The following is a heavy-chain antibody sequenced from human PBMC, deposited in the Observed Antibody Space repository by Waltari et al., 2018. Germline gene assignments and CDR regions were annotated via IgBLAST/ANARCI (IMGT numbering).Heavy chain of an antibody. J-gene: IGHJ4*02. CDR3: ARGLYSNYHFDS. CDR1: GSTLSSYE. Sequence: EVQLVESGGGLVQPGGSLRLSCAASGSTLSSYEISWVRQAPGKGLKWVSYINKKGNIIDYADSVKGRFTISRDNAKNSLYLQMNSRRVEDTAMYYCARGLYSNYHFDSWGQGTLVTVSS. CDR2: INKKGNII. V-gene: IGHV3-48*03. D-gene: IGHD4-4*01.